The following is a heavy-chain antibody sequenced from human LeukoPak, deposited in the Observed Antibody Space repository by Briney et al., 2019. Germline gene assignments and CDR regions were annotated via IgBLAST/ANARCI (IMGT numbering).Heavy chain of an antibody. Sequence: RSLRLSCAASGFTFSSYGMHWVRQAPGKGLEWVAVIWYDGSNKYYADSVKGRFTISRDNSKNTLYLQMTSLRAEDTAVYYCARGGAAAGGLDYWGQGTLVTVSS. CDR2: IWYDGSNK. J-gene: IGHJ4*02. V-gene: IGHV3-33*01. CDR3: ARGGAAAGGLDY. CDR1: GFTFSSYG. D-gene: IGHD6-13*01.